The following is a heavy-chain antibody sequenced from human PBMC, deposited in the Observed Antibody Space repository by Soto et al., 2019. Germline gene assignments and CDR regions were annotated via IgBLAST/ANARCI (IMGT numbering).Heavy chain of an antibody. V-gene: IGHV4-34*01. D-gene: IGHD3-22*01. CDR2: INHSGRV. CDR3: STRAYDTNGYYRFDP. CDR1: CGSFSGHS. J-gene: IGHJ5*01. Sequence: SETLSLTCAVYCGSFSGHSWTWIRQSPGKGPEWIGDINHSGRVNYSPSLKSRVTISLDTSKNQFSLTLSAVTAADTAMYYCSTRAYDTNGYYRFDPWGQGTLVTVSS.